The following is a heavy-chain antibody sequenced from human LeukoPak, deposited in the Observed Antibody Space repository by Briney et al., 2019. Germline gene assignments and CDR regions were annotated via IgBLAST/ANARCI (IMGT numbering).Heavy chain of an antibody. CDR2: ISISSNYI. CDR1: GFTFSRYS. V-gene: IGHV3-21*04. D-gene: IGHD5-18*01. Sequence: GGSLRLSCAASGFTFSRYSMNWVRQAPGKGLEWVSSISISSNYIYYTDSVKGRCTFSRDNGKNSLYMQMNSLRAEDTAVYYCAKGDKPVIAMVKFDYWGQGTLVTVSS. J-gene: IGHJ4*02. CDR3: AKGDKPVIAMVKFDY.